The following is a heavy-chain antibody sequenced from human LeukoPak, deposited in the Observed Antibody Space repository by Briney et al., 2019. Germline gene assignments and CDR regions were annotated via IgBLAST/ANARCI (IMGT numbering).Heavy chain of an antibody. CDR1: GGSIGSSSYY. V-gene: IGHV4-39*01. J-gene: IGHJ5*02. Sequence: PSETLSLTCTVSGGSIGSSSYYWGWIRQPPGKGLEWIGSIYYSGSTYYNPSLKSRVTISVDTSKNHFSLKLSSVTAADTAAYYCATQGGFRTGFDPWGQGTLVTVSS. CDR3: ATQGGFRTGFDP. CDR2: IYYSGST. D-gene: IGHD3/OR15-3a*01.